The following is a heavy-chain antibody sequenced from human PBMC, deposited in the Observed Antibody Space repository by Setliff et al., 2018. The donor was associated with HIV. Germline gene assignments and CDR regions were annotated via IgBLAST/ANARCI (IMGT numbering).Heavy chain of an antibody. CDR1: GFTFSSYS. CDR3: ARDLHWAFDY. V-gene: IGHV3-48*01. J-gene: IGHJ4*02. CDR2: ISGDSNII. D-gene: IGHD7-27*01. Sequence: GGSLRLSCTASGFTFSSYSMNWVRQAPGRGLEWVSYISGDSNIIDYADSVKGRFTISRDNAKNSLYLQMDSLRAEDTAVYYCARDLHWAFDYWGQGTLVTVSS.